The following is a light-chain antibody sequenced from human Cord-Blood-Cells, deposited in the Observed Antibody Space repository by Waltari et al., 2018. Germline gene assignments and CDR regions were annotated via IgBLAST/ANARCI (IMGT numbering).Light chain of an antibody. Sequence: SYELTQPPSVSVSPGQTARITCTGDALPKQYAYWYQQKPAQAPVLVIYKDSERPSGIPERLSGSSSGTTVTLTISGVQAEDEADYYCQSADSSGTYYVFGTGTKVTVL. J-gene: IGLJ1*01. CDR2: KDS. CDR3: QSADSSGTYYV. CDR1: ALPKQY. V-gene: IGLV3-25*03.